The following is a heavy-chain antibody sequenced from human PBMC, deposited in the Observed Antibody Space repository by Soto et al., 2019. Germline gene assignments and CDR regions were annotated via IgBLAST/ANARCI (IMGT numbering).Heavy chain of an antibody. Sequence: QVQLQESGPGLVKPSETLSLTCTVSGGSISSYYWSWIRQPPGKGLEWIGYIYYRGSTNYNPSLQSRVTISVDTSKTQWSLELSSVTAADTAVYYGARGVSDDAFDIWGQGTMVTVSS. CDR3: ARGVSDDAFDI. CDR1: GGSISSYY. J-gene: IGHJ3*02. CDR2: IYYRGST. D-gene: IGHD6-6*01. V-gene: IGHV4-59*01.